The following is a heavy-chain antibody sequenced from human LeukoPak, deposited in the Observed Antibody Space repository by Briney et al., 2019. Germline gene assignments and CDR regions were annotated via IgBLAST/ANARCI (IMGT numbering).Heavy chain of an antibody. Sequence: SETLSRTCTVSGGSISSYYWSWIRQPPGKGLEWIAYIHSSGSTNYNPSLKSRVAISVDTSRNHFSLKLSSVTAADTAVYYCARQDNDYPYYFDFWGQGTLVTVSS. CDR1: GGSISSYY. CDR2: IHSSGST. J-gene: IGHJ4*02. CDR3: ARQDNDYPYYFDF. D-gene: IGHD4-11*01. V-gene: IGHV4-59*08.